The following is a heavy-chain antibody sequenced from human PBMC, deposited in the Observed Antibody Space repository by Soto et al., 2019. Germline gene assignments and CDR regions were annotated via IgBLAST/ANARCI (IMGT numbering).Heavy chain of an antibody. CDR3: ANHPSVVPGARQESDAFDI. J-gene: IGHJ3*02. CDR1: GFNFNHYT. Sequence: PGGSLRLSCAASGFNFNHYTMSWVRQVPGKGLEWVSGISGSGGSTYYADSVKGRFTISRDNSKNTLYLQMNSLRAEDTAVYYCANHPSVVPGARQESDAFDIWGQGTMVTVSS. V-gene: IGHV3-23*01. CDR2: ISGSGGST. D-gene: IGHD2-2*01.